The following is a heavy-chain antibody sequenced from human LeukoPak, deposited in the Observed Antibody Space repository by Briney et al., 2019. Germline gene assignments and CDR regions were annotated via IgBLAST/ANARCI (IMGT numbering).Heavy chain of an antibody. D-gene: IGHD6-13*01. J-gene: IGHJ4*02. Sequence: SETLSLTCTVSGDSISSSNSYWGWIRQPPGKGLEWIGTIYYTGSTYYNPSLKSRVTISVDTSKNQFSLKLSSVTAADTAVYYCARQTPRYSSRGGDYWGQGTLVTVSS. CDR3: ARQTPRYSSRGGDY. CDR1: GDSISSSNSY. V-gene: IGHV4-39*01. CDR2: IYYTGST.